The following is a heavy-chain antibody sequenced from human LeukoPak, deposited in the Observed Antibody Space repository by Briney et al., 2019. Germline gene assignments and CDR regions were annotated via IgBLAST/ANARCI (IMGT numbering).Heavy chain of an antibody. D-gene: IGHD3-10*01. J-gene: IGHJ2*01. Sequence: PGGSLRLSCAASGFTFRNYGFHWVRQAPGKGLEWVAFIRYDGSDTYYADSVKGRFIISRDNSKSTLYLEMNSLRDDDTALYFCTKDARARDFDLWGRGTLVAVSS. CDR2: IRYDGSDT. CDR3: TKDARARDFDL. CDR1: GFTFRNYG. V-gene: IGHV3-30*02.